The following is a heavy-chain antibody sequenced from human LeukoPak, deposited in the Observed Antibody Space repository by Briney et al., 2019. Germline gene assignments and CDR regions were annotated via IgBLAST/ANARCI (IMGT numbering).Heavy chain of an antibody. V-gene: IGHV3-66*01. CDR2: IYSSGTT. D-gene: IGHD2-15*01. CDR3: ARDIVVVVAATLNWYFDL. J-gene: IGHJ2*01. CDR1: GFTVSSNY. Sequence: GGSLRLSCAVSGFTVSSNYMSWVRQAPGKGLEWVSVIYSSGTTYYADSVKGRFTISRDNSKNTLYLQMNSLRVEDTAVYYCARDIVVVVAATLNWYFDLWGRGTLVTVSS.